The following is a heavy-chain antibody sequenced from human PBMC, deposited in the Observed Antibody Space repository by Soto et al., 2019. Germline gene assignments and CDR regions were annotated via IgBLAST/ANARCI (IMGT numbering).Heavy chain of an antibody. CDR2: ITSSGGSA. CDR1: GFTFSSYA. D-gene: IGHD4-17*01. Sequence: GGSLRLSCAASGFTFSSYAMSWVRQAPGKGLEWVSTITSSGGSAYYADSVKGRLTISRDNSENTLYLRMNSLRVEDTAVYYCAKPTDHGDYVSYFDCWGQGTLVTVSS. J-gene: IGHJ4*02. V-gene: IGHV3-23*01. CDR3: AKPTDHGDYVSYFDC.